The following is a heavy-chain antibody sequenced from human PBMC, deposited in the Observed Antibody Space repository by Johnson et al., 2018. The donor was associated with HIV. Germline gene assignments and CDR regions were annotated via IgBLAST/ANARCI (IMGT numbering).Heavy chain of an antibody. Sequence: VQLVESGGGLVQPGRSLRLSCAASGFTFDDYAMHWVRQDPGKGLEWVSGINWNGGSTGYADSVKGRFTISRDNTKNSLYLQMNSLRAEDTALYYCARGSIMITFGGVIPDAFDIWGQGTLVIVSS. CDR3: ARGSIMITFGGVIPDAFDI. V-gene: IGHV3-20*04. CDR2: INWNGGST. D-gene: IGHD3-16*02. CDR1: GFTFDDYA. J-gene: IGHJ3*02.